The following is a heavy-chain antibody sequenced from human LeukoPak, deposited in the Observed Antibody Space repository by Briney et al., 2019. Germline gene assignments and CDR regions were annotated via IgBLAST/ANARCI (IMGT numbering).Heavy chain of an antibody. CDR1: GFTVTNNY. V-gene: IGHV3-66*01. Sequence: PGGSLRLSCSASGFTVTNNYMTWVRQAPGKGLEWVSFLYRDGRTSDADSVKGSFSVSRDNSKNTLYLQMNTLRAEDTAMYYCGRATLGGGFESWGQGTLVIVSS. CDR2: LYRDGRT. D-gene: IGHD2-15*01. J-gene: IGHJ4*02. CDR3: GRATLGGGFES.